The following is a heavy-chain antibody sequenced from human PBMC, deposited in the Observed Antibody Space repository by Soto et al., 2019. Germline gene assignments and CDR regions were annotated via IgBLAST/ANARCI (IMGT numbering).Heavy chain of an antibody. CDR3: ARGIGSSSGMDV. D-gene: IGHD6-13*01. V-gene: IGHV1-69*13. CDR1: GGTFSSYA. CDR2: IIPIFGTA. Sequence: SVKVSCKASGGTFSSYAISWLRQAPGQGLEWMGGIIPIFGTANYAQKFQGRVTITADESTSTAYMELSSLRSEDTAVYYCARGIGSSSGMDVWGQGTTVTVSS. J-gene: IGHJ6*02.